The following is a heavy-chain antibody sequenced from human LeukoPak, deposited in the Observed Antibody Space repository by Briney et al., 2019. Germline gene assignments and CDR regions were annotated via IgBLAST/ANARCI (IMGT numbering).Heavy chain of an antibody. CDR1: GFAFSDYY. CDR2: ISSSSSYT. V-gene: IGHV3-11*03. CDR3: ASLVVIIKHIFY. D-gene: IGHD3-22*01. Sequence: KPGGPLRLSCTASGFAFSDYYMSWIRQAPGRGREWVSHISSSSSYTNYADSVKGRFSISRDNAKNSLYLQMNSLRAEDTAVYYCASLVVIIKHIFYWGQGTLVTVCS. J-gene: IGHJ4*02.